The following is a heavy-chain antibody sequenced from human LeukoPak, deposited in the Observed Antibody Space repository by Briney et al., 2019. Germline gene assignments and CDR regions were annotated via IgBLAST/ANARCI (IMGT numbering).Heavy chain of an antibody. J-gene: IGHJ4*02. D-gene: IGHD1/OR15-1a*01. CDR3: ERGNNGFDY. CDR1: GFTFSNFW. V-gene: IGHV3-74*01. CDR2: VDTTGNNT. Sequence: GGSLRLSCAASGFTFSNFWIHWVRQAPGERLVWVSRVDTTGNNTIYADSVKGRFTVSRDNAKHTVYLQMNSLRAEDTAVYYCERGNNGFDYWGQGALVTVP.